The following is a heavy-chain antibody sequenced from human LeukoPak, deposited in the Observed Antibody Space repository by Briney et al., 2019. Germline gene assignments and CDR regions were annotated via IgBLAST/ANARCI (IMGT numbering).Heavy chain of an antibody. CDR1: GFTFSTYW. V-gene: IGHV3-7*03. D-gene: IGHD5-24*01. CDR3: ARGQYTDGLSY. J-gene: IGHJ4*02. Sequence: PGGSLRLSCAASGFTFSTYWITWVRQAPGKGLEWVAIIKPDGSEEYYVDSVKGRFTISRDNAENSLFLQMNGLRPEDTAVFYCARGQYTDGLSYWGQGTLVTVSS. CDR2: IKPDGSEE.